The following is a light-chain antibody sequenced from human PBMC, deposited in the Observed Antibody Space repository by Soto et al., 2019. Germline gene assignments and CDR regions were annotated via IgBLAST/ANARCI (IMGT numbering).Light chain of an antibody. V-gene: IGLV1-44*01. CDR3: AAWDDGLNGYV. CDR2: SNN. J-gene: IGLJ1*01. Sequence: QSVLTQPPSASGTAGQRVTISCSGSTSNIGSNTVNWYQQLPGTAPRTLIYSNNQRPSGVPDRFSGSKSGTSGSLAISGLLSADEADYYCAAWDDGLNGYVFGTGTKVTVL. CDR1: TSNIGSNT.